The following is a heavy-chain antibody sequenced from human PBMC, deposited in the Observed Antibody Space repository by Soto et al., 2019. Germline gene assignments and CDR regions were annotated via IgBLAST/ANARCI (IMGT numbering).Heavy chain of an antibody. CDR3: ARTILIRYLGQ. V-gene: IGHV3-7*03. D-gene: IGHD3-3*02. J-gene: IGHJ4*02. Sequence: GGSLRLSCGASGFTFSHYWMSWVRQAPGKGLEWVAFVDHDGGKKHYADSVKGRFTLSRDNAKNSVFLEMKSLRVEDTSMYFCARTILIRYLGQWGQGTRVTVSS. CDR2: VDHDGGKK. CDR1: GFTFSHYW.